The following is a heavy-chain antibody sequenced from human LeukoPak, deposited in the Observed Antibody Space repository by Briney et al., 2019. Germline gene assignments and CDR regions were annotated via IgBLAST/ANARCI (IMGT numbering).Heavy chain of an antibody. CDR3: ARDLPYSSSWESIDY. CDR1: GYTFTSHG. J-gene: IGHJ4*02. D-gene: IGHD6-13*01. Sequence: ASVKVSCKASGYTFTSHGIIWVRQAPGQGLEWMGWISNYNGNTNYAQKIQGRVTMTTDTSTSTAYMELRSLRSDDTAVYYCARDLPYSSSWESIDYWGQGTLVTVSS. V-gene: IGHV1-18*01. CDR2: ISNYNGNT.